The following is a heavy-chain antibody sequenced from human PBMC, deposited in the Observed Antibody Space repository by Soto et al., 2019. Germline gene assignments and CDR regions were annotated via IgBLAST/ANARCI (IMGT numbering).Heavy chain of an antibody. D-gene: IGHD5-18*01. CDR1: GGSISSYY. CDR3: AREEGYSYDSWFEP. J-gene: IGHJ5*02. V-gene: IGHV4-59*01. CDR2: IYYSGSN. Sequence: SETLSLTCTVSGGSISSYYWSWIRQPPGKGLEWIGYIYYSGSNNYNPSLKSRVTISVETSKNQFSLKMSSVTAAETAVYYCAREEGYSYDSWFEPWGKGTLVNVS.